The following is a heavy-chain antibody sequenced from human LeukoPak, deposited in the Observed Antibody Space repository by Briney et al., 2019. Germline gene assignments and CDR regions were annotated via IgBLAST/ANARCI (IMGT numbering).Heavy chain of an antibody. Sequence: SETLSLTCTVSGGSITSSRYYWAWIRQPPGKGLEWIATLSNSGSRYYNPSLNSRVTISVDTSKNHLSLKATSVTAADTAVYFCARSPPYCTTAMCYFDYWGRGTLVTVSS. CDR3: ARSPPYCTTAMCYFDY. CDR2: LSNSGSR. J-gene: IGHJ4*02. D-gene: IGHD2-8*01. CDR1: GGSITSSRYY. V-gene: IGHV4-39*02.